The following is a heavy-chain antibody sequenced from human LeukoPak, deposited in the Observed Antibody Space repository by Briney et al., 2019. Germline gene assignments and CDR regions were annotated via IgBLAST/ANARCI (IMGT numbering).Heavy chain of an antibody. CDR3: ARSRSIAAAADY. Sequence: ASVKVSCKASGYTFISYGISWVRQAPGQGLEWMGWISAYNGITNYVQKLRGRVTMTTDTSTSTAYMELRSLRSDDTAVYYCARSRSIAAAADYWGQGTLVIVSS. V-gene: IGHV1-18*01. D-gene: IGHD6-13*01. CDR2: ISAYNGIT. J-gene: IGHJ4*02. CDR1: GYTFISYG.